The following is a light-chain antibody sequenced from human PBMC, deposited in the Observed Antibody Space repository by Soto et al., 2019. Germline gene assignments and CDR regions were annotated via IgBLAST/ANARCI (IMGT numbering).Light chain of an antibody. Sequence: QAVVTQEPSLTVSPGGTVTLTYGSSTGAVTSGHYAYWFQQKPGQAPRTLIHNTNKKHSWTPARFSGSLLGGKAALTLSGAQPEDEADYYCLLYYVVAVVFRGGTKVSVL. J-gene: IGLJ2*01. CDR2: NTN. CDR3: LLYYVVAVV. CDR1: TGAVTSGHY. V-gene: IGLV7-46*01.